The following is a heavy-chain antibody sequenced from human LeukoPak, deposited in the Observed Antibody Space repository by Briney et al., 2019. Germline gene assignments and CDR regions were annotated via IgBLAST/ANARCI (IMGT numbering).Heavy chain of an antibody. V-gene: IGHV3-30*04. CDR3: ARDREYYNLLTGYKVTHYFDY. CDR1: EFTFTNYA. D-gene: IGHD3-9*01. CDR2: ISYDGSNK. J-gene: IGHJ4*02. Sequence: SGGSLRLSCAASEFTFTNYAMHWVRQAPGRGLEWVAVISYDGSNKYYADSVKGRFTISRDNSRNTLYLQMNSLRAEDTAVYYRARDREYYNLLTGYKVTHYFDYWGQGTLVTVSS.